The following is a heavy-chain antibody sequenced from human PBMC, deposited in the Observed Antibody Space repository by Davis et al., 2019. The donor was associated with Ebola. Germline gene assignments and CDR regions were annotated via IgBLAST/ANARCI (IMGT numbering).Heavy chain of an antibody. CDR3: ARDYITIFGGEAYFDY. CDR2: IYYSGST. J-gene: IGHJ4*02. Sequence: PSETLSLTCTVSGGSVSSGSYYWSWIRQPPGKGLEWIGYIYYSGSTNYNPSLKSRVTISVDTSKNQFSLKLSSVTAADTAVYYCARDYITIFGGEAYFDYWGQGTLVTVSS. CDR1: GGSVSSGSYY. D-gene: IGHD3-3*01. V-gene: IGHV4-61*01.